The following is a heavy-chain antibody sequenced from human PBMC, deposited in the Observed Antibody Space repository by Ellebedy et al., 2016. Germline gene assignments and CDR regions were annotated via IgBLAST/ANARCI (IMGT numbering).Heavy chain of an antibody. V-gene: IGHV3-7*01. CDR2: IKQDGSEK. CDR3: ARVIIGASPDY. D-gene: IGHD2-2*01. Sequence: GESLKISXAASGFTFSSYWMSWVRQAPGKGLEWVANIKQDGSEKYYVDSVKGRFTISRDNAKNSLYLQMNSLRAEDTAVYYCARVIIGASPDYWGQGTLVTVSS. J-gene: IGHJ4*02. CDR1: GFTFSSYW.